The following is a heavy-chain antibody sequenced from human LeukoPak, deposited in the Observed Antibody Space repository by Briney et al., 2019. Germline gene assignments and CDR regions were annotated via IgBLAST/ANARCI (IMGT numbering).Heavy chain of an antibody. V-gene: IGHV4-31*03. Sequence: PSETLSLTCSVSGTSVSNYIFYWHWIRQQPGKGLEWIGYIYHTGDTFYNPSLKSRLTISLDTSQYQCSLKMTSVTGADTAMCCCGKVGGNSNAWGQGTLVTVSS. J-gene: IGHJ5*02. D-gene: IGHD4-23*01. CDR3: GKVGGNSNA. CDR2: IYHTGDT. CDR1: GTSVSNYIFY.